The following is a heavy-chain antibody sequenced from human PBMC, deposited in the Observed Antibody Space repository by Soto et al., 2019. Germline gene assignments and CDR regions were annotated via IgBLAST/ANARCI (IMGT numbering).Heavy chain of an antibody. CDR1: GGAISSHY. Sequence: SETLSLTCTVSGGAISSHYWSWVRQPPGKGLEWIGYLYYTGSTSYAQKFQGRVTMTRDTSTGTVYMELSSLRSEGTAVYYCARQEFDYWGQGTLVTVSS. CDR2: LYYTGST. V-gene: IGHV4-59*11. CDR3: ARQEFDY. J-gene: IGHJ4*02.